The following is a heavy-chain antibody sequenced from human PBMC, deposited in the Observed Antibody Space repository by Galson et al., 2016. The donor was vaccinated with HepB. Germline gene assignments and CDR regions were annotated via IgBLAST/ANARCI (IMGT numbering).Heavy chain of an antibody. CDR3: ARGSWELLAY. V-gene: IGHV4-59*01. Sequence: SETLSLTCTVSGGSISHYYWSWIRQPPGKGLEWIGYIYYGGSTNYNPSLKSRATISVDTSKNQFSLNLSSVTAADTAVYYCARGSWELLAYWGQGTLVTVSS. CDR2: IYYGGST. J-gene: IGHJ4*02. D-gene: IGHD1-26*01. CDR1: GGSISHYY.